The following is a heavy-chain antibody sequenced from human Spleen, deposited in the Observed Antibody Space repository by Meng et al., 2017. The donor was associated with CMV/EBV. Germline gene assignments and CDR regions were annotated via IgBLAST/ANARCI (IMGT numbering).Heavy chain of an antibody. Sequence: GESLKISCKGSGYSFTSYWIGWVRQMPGKGLEWMGIIYPGDSDTRYSPSFQGQVTISADKSISTAYLQWSSLKASDTAMYYCARGNPNIVVVPAAIPGWFDPWGQGTLVTVS. CDR2: IYPGDSDT. CDR3: ARGNPNIVVVPAAIPGWFDP. D-gene: IGHD2-2*02. V-gene: IGHV5-51*01. J-gene: IGHJ5*02. CDR1: GYSFTSYW.